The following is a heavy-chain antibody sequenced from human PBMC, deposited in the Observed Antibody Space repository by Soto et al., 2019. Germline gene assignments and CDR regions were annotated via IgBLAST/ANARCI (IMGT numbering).Heavy chain of an antibody. CDR2: ISPYNGNT. D-gene: IGHD1-26*01. J-gene: IGHJ4*02. V-gene: IGHV1-18*01. CDR1: CYTFTNYG. CDR3: ARDHFVGYFDY. Sequence: ASVTVSCKASCYTFTNYGSSWVRPAPGQGLEWMGWISPYNGNTEAPKSLQGRVTMTTDTSTSTAYMDLRSLTSDDTAVYYRARDHFVGYFDYWGQGTLVTVSS.